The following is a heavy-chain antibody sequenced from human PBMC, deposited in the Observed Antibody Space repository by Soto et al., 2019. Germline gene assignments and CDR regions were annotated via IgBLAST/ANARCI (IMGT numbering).Heavy chain of an antibody. Sequence: PGGSLRLSCAASGFTFSDYYMSWIRQAPGKGLEWVSYISSSSSYTNYADSVKGRFTISRDNAKNSLYLQMNSLRAEDTAVYYCARRRCSGRSCYGVDYWGQGTLVTVSS. CDR3: ARRRCSGRSCYGVDY. D-gene: IGHD2-15*01. CDR2: ISSSSSYT. V-gene: IGHV3-11*06. J-gene: IGHJ4*02. CDR1: GFTFSDYY.